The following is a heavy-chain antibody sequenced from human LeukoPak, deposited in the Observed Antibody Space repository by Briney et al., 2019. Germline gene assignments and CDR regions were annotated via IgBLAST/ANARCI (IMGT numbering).Heavy chain of an antibody. D-gene: IGHD3-22*01. CDR1: GFTFDDYA. CDR2: ISWSSVNI. CDR3: AKGTMIVVGVGDYFDL. J-gene: IGHJ4*02. V-gene: IGHV3-9*03. Sequence: GGSLRLSCTASGFTFDDYAMHWVRQAPGKGLEWVSDISWSSVNIDYADSVKGRFTISRDNARNSLYLQMNSLRAEDMALYYCAKGTMIVVGVGDYFDLWGQGTLVTVSS.